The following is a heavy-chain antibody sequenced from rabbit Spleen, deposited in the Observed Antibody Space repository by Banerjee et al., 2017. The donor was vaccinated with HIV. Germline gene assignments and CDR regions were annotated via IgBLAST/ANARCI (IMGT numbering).Heavy chain of an antibody. CDR2: IYPITETT. V-gene: IGHV1S47*01. J-gene: IGHJ6*01. Sequence: QEQLVESGGGLVQPEGSLTLTCKAYGFTISNYWMNWVRQAPGKGLEWIGIIYPITETTYYANWVNGRFTISSDNAQNTVDLQMNSLTAADTATYFCAREDVGGSVSLWGQGTLVTVS. CDR3: AREDVGGSVSL. D-gene: IGHD1-1*01. CDR1: GFTISNYW.